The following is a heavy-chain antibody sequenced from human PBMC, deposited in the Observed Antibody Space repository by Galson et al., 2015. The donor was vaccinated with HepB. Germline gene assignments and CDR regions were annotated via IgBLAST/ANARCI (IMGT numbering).Heavy chain of an antibody. CDR1: GGSFSGSY. CDR2: INHSGST. J-gene: IGHJ5*02. V-gene: IGHV4-34*01. D-gene: IGHD2-15*01. Sequence: SETLSLTCAVYGGSFSGSYWSWIRQPPGKGLEWIGEINHSGSTNYNTSLKSRATISVDTSQNQFSLQLSSVTAADRSVYYCARGGPQVVVVAPRGFGPWGQGTLVTVSS. CDR3: ARGGPQVVVVAPRGFGP.